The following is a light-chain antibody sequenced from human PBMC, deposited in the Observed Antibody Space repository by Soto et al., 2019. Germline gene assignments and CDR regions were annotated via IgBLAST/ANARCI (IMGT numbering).Light chain of an antibody. Sequence: QSVLTQPTSVSGAPGQRVTISCTGSSSNIGAGYDVHWYQQLPGTAPKLLIYGNSNRPSGVPDRFSGSKSGTSASLAITGLQAEDEADYYCPSYDSSLSAVVFGGGTKLTVL. J-gene: IGLJ2*01. CDR2: GNS. CDR3: PSYDSSLSAVV. V-gene: IGLV1-40*01. CDR1: SSNIGAGYD.